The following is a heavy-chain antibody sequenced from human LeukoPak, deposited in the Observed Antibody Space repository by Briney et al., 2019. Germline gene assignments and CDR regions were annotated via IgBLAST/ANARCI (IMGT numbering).Heavy chain of an antibody. Sequence: GGSLRLSCAASGFTFSTYWMSWVRQAPGKGLEWVANIKQDGTEKYYVDSVNGRFTISRDNAKNSLYLQMSSLRAEDTAMYYCARAVGPTHFDYWGQGTLVTVSS. D-gene: IGHD1-26*01. V-gene: IGHV3-7*04. CDR1: GFTFSTYW. J-gene: IGHJ4*02. CDR2: IKQDGTEK. CDR3: ARAVGPTHFDY.